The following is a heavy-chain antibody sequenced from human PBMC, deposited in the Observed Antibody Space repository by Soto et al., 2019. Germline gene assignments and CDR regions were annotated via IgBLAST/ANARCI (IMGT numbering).Heavy chain of an antibody. V-gene: IGHV4-31*03. CDR2: IYYSGSP. D-gene: IGHD4-17*01. Sequence: QVRLQESGPGLVKSSQTLSLTCTVSVDSLSSGGYYWSWIRQRPGKGLEWIGYIYYSGSPNYNPSPRRRVTISVDTSLNPFALRLSSVTAADTAVYYCARGQRYGDYYFDYWGQGTLVTDSS. CDR1: VDSLSSGGYY. J-gene: IGHJ4*02. CDR3: ARGQRYGDYYFDY.